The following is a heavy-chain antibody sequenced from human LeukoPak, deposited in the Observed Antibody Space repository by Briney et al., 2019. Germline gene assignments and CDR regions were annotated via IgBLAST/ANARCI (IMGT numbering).Heavy chain of an antibody. CDR2: IYYSGST. D-gene: IGHD2-15*01. V-gene: IGHV4-61*01. Sequence: PSETLSLTCTVSGGSISSSSYYWGWIRQPPGKGLEWIGYIYYSGSTNYNPSLKSRVTISVDTSKNQFSLKLSSVTAADTAVYYCARDAVAANYYYYYMDVWGKGTTVTVSS. CDR3: ARDAVAANYYYYYMDV. CDR1: GGSISSSSYY. J-gene: IGHJ6*03.